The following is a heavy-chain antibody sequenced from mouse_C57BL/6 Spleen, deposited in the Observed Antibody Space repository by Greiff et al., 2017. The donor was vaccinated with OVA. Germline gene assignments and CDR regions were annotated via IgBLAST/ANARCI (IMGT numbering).Heavy chain of an antibody. CDR3: ARFGNSLYYYAMDY. D-gene: IGHD4-1*01. J-gene: IGHJ4*01. Sequence: QVQLKQSGAELVKPGASVKISCKASGYAFSSYWMNWVKQRPGKGLEWIGQIYPGDGDTNYNGKFKGKATLTADKSSSTAYMQLSSLTSEDSAVYFCARFGNSLYYYAMDYWGQGTSVTVSS. V-gene: IGHV1-80*01. CDR2: IYPGDGDT. CDR1: GYAFSSYW.